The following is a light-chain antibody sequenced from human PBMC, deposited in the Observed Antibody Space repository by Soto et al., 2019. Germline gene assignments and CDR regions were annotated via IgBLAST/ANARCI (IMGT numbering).Light chain of an antibody. CDR3: QQYNSYRWT. V-gene: IGKV1-5*01. J-gene: IGKJ1*01. CDR2: DAS. CDR1: QSISSW. Sequence: DIQMTQSPSTLSASVGDRVTITCRASQSISSWLAWYQQKPGKAPKLLIYDASSLESEVPSRFSGSGSGTEFTLTISSLQPDDFATYYCQQYNSYRWTFGQGTKVDIK.